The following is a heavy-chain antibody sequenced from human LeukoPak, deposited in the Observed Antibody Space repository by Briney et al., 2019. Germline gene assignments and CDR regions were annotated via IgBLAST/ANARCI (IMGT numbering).Heavy chain of an antibody. CDR1: GFTFSSYE. CDR3: ARDWGLGAHYGSGSSGFDY. D-gene: IGHD3-10*01. Sequence: PGGSLRLSCAASGFTFSSYEMNWVRQAPGRGREWVSYISSSGSTIYYADSVEGRFTISRDNAKNTLYLQMNSMRAEDTAVYYCARDWGLGAHYGSGSSGFDYWGQRTLVTASS. V-gene: IGHV3-48*03. J-gene: IGHJ4*02. CDR2: ISSSGSTI.